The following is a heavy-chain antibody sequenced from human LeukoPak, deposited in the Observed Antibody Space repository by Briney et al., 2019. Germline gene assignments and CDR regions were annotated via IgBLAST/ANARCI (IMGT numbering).Heavy chain of an antibody. V-gene: IGHV3-23*01. J-gene: IGHJ4*02. D-gene: IGHD6-19*01. Sequence: PGGSLRLSCAVSGVTFTNYAMTWVRQAPGKGLEWVSTISGSGTAYYADSVKGRFTISRNNSNNTLYLRMNSLRSDDTAIYYCANSLRAIAVAGTTLDSWGQGTVVTVSS. CDR2: ISGSGTA. CDR3: ANSLRAIAVAGTTLDS. CDR1: GVTFTNYA.